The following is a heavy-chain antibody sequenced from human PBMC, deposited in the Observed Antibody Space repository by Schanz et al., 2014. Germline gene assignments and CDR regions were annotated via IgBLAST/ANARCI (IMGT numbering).Heavy chain of an antibody. J-gene: IGHJ6*02. V-gene: IGHV3-7*01. D-gene: IGHD1-26*01. CDR2: IRQDVRAK. Sequence: EVNLVESGGGLVQPGTSLRLSCAASGFNFSSHWMTWVRQAPGRGLEWVANIRQDVRAKYYVDSVKGRFTISRDNIASSLFLQMNSLRAEDSAVYYCARGLIVGDGQHFYFSYGLDVWGQGTTVTVSS. CDR1: GFNFSSHW. CDR3: ARGLIVGDGQHFYFSYGLDV.